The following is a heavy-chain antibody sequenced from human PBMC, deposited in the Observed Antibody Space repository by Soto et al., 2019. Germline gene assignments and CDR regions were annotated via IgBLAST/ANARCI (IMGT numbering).Heavy chain of an antibody. J-gene: IGHJ4*02. CDR2: IIPIFCTA. D-gene: IGHD6-6*01. V-gene: IGHV1-69*13. Sequence: ASVKVSCKASGGTFSSYAISWVRQAPGQGLEWMGGIIPIFCTANYAQKFQGRVTITADESTSTAYMELSSLRSEDTAVYYCAREGSSSGPNYFDYWGQGTLVTVSS. CDR1: GGTFSSYA. CDR3: AREGSSSGPNYFDY.